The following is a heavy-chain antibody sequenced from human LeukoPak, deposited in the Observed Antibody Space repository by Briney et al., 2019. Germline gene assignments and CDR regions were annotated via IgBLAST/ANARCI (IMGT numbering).Heavy chain of an antibody. CDR2: INPNSGGT. CDR1: GYTFTGYF. CDR3: ARLATTLIPSDY. D-gene: IGHD1-1*01. V-gene: IGHV1-2*02. J-gene: IGHJ4*02. Sequence: ASVKVSCKASGYTFTGYFVHWVRQAPGQGLEWMGWINPNSGGTNYVQNFQGRVTLTRDTSISTAYMELSRLSSDDTAVYYCARLATTLIPSDYWGQGTLVTVSS.